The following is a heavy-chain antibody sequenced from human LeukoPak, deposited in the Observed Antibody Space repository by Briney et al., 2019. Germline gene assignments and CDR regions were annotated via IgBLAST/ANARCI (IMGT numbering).Heavy chain of an antibody. Sequence: GGSLRLSCAASGFTFSSCWMSWVRQAPGKGLEWVANIKQDGSEKYYVDSVKGRFTISRDNAKNSLDLQMNSLRAEDTAVYYCASHQEWQLPSGFDIWGQGTMVTVSS. V-gene: IGHV3-7*05. J-gene: IGHJ3*02. CDR1: GFTFSSCW. D-gene: IGHD2-15*01. CDR3: ASHQEWQLPSGFDI. CDR2: IKQDGSEK.